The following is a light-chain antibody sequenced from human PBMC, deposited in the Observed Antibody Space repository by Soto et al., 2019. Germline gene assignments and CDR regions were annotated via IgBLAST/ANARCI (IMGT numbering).Light chain of an antibody. V-gene: IGLV4-69*01. Sequence: QLVLTQSPSASASRGASVKLTCTLSSGHSSYAIAWHQQQPEKGPRYLMKINSDGTHTKGDGIPDRFSGSSSGDERYLTISSLQSEDEADYYCQTWGTGIIIFGGGTKVTVL. CDR3: QTWGTGIII. J-gene: IGLJ2*01. CDR2: INSDGTH. CDR1: SGHSSYA.